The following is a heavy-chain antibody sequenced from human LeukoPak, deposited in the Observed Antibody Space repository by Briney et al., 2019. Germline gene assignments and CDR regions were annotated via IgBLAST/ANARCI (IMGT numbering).Heavy chain of an antibody. CDR3: ARGPPPDLDY. Sequence: SETLSLTCTVSGDSISSYYWSWIRQPAGKGLEWIGRIHPSGSTNYNASLKSRVTLSVDTSKNEFSLKLSSVTAADTAVYYCARGPPPDLDYWGRGTLVTVSS. CDR1: GDSISSYY. CDR2: IHPSGST. V-gene: IGHV4-4*07. J-gene: IGHJ4*02.